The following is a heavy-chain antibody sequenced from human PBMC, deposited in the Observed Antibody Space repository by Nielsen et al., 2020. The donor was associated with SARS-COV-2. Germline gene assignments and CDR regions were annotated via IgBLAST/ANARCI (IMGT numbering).Heavy chain of an antibody. V-gene: IGHV3-74*01. J-gene: IGHJ4*02. CDR3: ARVLRYIAVAGNSNYYFDY. D-gene: IGHD6-19*01. CDR2: INSDGSST. Sequence: PGKGLVWVSRINSDGSSTSYADSVKGRFTISRDNAKNTLYLQINSLRAEDTAVYYCARVLRYIAVAGNSNYYFDYWGQGTLVTVSS.